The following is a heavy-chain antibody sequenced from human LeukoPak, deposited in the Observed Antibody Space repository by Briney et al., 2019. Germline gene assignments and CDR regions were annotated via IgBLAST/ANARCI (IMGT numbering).Heavy chain of an antibody. J-gene: IGHJ3*02. CDR2: IYYSGST. CDR3: ARQGRPYCSSTSCRAVNAFDI. V-gene: IGHV4-39*01. Sequence: PSETLSLTCTVSGGSISSSSYYWGWIRQPPGKGLEWIGSIYYSGSTYYNPSLKSRVTISVDTSKNQFSLKLSSVTAADTAVYYCARQGRPYCSSTSCRAVNAFDIWGQGTMVTVSS. CDR1: GGSISSSSYY. D-gene: IGHD2-2*01.